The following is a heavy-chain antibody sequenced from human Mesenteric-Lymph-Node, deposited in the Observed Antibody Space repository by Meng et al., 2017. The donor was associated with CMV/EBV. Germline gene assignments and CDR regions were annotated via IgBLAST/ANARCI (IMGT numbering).Heavy chain of an antibody. Sequence: GGSLRLSCAASGFTFSSYSMNWVRQAPGKGLEWVSSISSSSSYIYYADSVKGRFTISRDNSKNTLFLQMNNLAAEDTAMYYCARHPPGGDYYYGMDVWGQGTTVTVSS. CDR2: ISSSSSYI. D-gene: IGHD2-15*01. V-gene: IGHV3-21*04. CDR3: ARHPPGGDYYYGMDV. CDR1: GFTFSSYS. J-gene: IGHJ6*02.